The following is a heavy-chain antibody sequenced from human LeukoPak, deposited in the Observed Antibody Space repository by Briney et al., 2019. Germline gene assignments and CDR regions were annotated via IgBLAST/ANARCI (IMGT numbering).Heavy chain of an antibody. D-gene: IGHD3-10*01. CDR3: ARVTVLLWFGESRSFDY. J-gene: IGHJ4*02. Sequence: SGTLSLTCAVSGGSISSSNWWSWVRQPPGKGLEWIGEIYHSGSTNYNPSLKSRVTISVDKSKNQFSLKLSSVTAAGTAVYYCARVTVLLWFGESRSFDYWGQGTLVTVSS. V-gene: IGHV4-4*02. CDR2: IYHSGST. CDR1: GGSISSSNW.